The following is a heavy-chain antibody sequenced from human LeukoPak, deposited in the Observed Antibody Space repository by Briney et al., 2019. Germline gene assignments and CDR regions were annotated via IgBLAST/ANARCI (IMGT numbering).Heavy chain of an antibody. CDR1: GFTVSDNY. V-gene: IGHV3-66*01. Sequence: GGSLRLSCAASGFTVSDNYISWVRQAPGKGLKWVSVTYVSGNTYYADSVKGRFSISRDTSKNTLYLQMNSLRAEDSAVYYCAREVGYWGQGTLVTVSS. CDR2: TYVSGNT. J-gene: IGHJ4*02. D-gene: IGHD1-26*01. CDR3: AREVGY.